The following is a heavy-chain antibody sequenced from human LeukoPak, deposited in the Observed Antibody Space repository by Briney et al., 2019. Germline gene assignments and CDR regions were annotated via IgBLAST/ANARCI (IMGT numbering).Heavy chain of an antibody. Sequence: GGSLRLSCAASGFTFSSYAMSWVRQAPGKGLEWVSAISGSGGSTYYADSVKGRFTISRDNSKNTLYLQMNSLRAEDTAVYYYVKDLGDIVATPDYWGQGTLVTVSS. CDR1: GFTFSSYA. V-gene: IGHV3-23*01. D-gene: IGHD5-12*01. CDR2: ISGSGGST. J-gene: IGHJ4*02. CDR3: VKDLGDIVATPDY.